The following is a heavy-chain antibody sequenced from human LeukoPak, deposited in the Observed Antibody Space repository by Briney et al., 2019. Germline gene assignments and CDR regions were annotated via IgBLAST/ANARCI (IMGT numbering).Heavy chain of an antibody. D-gene: IGHD2-2*01. V-gene: IGHV1-69*06. Sequence: SVKVSCKASGGTFSSYAISWVRQAPGQGLEWMGGIIPMFGTANYAQKFQGRVTITADKSTSTAYMELSSLRSEDTAVYYCARTYCTSTSCYALGGYWGQGTLVTVSS. CDR2: IIPMFGTA. CDR1: GGTFSSYA. CDR3: ARTYCTSTSCYALGGY. J-gene: IGHJ4*02.